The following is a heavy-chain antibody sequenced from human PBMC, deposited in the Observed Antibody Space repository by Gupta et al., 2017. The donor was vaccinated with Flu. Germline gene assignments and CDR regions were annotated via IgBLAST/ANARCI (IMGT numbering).Heavy chain of an antibody. V-gene: IGHV3-74*01. J-gene: IGHJ2*01. CDR2: IDSDGSSA. CDR3: ARSINWYFDL. D-gene: IGHD3-9*01. CDR1: GLTFSSSS. Sequence: EVQLVESGGGLVQPGGSLRLSCAASGLTFSSSSMHWVRQAPGKGLVWVSRIDSDGSSANDADSVRGRLNISRDNAKNTLYLQMNSLRAEDTAVYDCARSINWYFDLWGRGTLVTVSS.